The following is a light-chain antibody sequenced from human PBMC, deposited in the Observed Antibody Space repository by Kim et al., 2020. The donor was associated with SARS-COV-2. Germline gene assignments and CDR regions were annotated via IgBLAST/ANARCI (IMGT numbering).Light chain of an antibody. J-gene: IGKJ5*01. Sequence: ASGGDRVTITCRASKDIGIYLNWYQQKPGEAPKLVVYAASTLKSGVPSRFSGSSSGTEFTLTITSLQPEDFATYYCQQSYSIPITFGQGTRLEIK. CDR3: QQSYSIPIT. CDR1: KDIGIY. V-gene: IGKV1-39*01. CDR2: AAS.